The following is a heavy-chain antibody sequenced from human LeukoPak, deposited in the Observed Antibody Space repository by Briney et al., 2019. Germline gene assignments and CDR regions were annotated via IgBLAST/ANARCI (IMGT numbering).Heavy chain of an antibody. V-gene: IGHV3-23*01. Sequence: GGSLRLSCAASGLTFSIYAMSWVRQAPGKGLEWVSAISGSGGNTYYADSVKGRFTISRDNSKNTLYLQMNSLRAEDTAVYYCASNFGDSVVYYYGMDVWGQGTTVTVSS. CDR2: ISGSGGNT. J-gene: IGHJ6*02. CDR3: ASNFGDSVVYYYGMDV. CDR1: GLTFSIYA. D-gene: IGHD4-17*01.